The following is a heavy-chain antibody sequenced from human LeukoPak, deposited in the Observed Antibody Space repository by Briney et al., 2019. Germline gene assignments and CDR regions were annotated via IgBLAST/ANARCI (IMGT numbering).Heavy chain of an antibody. CDR1: GGSISSSSYY. J-gene: IGHJ5*02. CDR2: IYYSGST. Sequence: SETLSLTCTVSGGSISSSSYYWGWIRQPPGKGLEWIGSIYYSGSTYYNPSLKSRVTISVDTSKNQFSLKLSSVTAADTAVYYCARCKKNYYDSSGYHGDWFDPWGQGTLVTVSS. CDR3: ARCKKNYYDSSGYHGDWFDP. V-gene: IGHV4-39*01. D-gene: IGHD3-22*01.